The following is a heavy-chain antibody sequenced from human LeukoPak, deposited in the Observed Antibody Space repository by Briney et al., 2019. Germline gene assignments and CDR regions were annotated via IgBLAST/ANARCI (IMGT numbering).Heavy chain of an antibody. CDR2: INPNSGGT. Sequence: ASVKVSCKASGYTFTGYYMHWVRQAPGQGLEWMGWINPNSGGTNYAQKFQGRVTMTRDTSISTAYMELSRLRSDDTAVYYCASDYDSSGYYYWVWFDPWGQGTLVTVSS. D-gene: IGHD3-22*01. J-gene: IGHJ5*02. V-gene: IGHV1-2*02. CDR1: GYTFTGYY. CDR3: ASDYDSSGYYYWVWFDP.